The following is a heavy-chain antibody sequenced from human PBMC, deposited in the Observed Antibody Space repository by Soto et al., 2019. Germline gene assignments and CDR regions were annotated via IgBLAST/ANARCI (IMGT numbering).Heavy chain of an antibody. CDR3: AKANPVSFDN. CDR2: ISYDGSNK. Sequence: HPGGSLRLSCAASGFTFSSYGMHWFRQAPGKGLEWVAVISYDGSNKYYADSVKGRFTLSRDNPKNALYPQMNGYNCEKGAVFLCAKANPVSFDNWGQGTMVTVSS. J-gene: IGHJ3*02. CDR1: GFTFSSYG. D-gene: IGHD7-27*01. V-gene: IGHV3-30*18.